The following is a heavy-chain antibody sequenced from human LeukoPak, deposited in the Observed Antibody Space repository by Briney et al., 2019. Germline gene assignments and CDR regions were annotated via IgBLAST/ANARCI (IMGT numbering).Heavy chain of an antibody. D-gene: IGHD1-26*01. V-gene: IGHV3-48*02. Sequence: PGGSLRLSCAASGFTFSSYSMTWVRQAPGKGLEWVSCISSSSSTIYYADSVKGRFTISRDNAKNSLYLQMNSLRDEDTAVYYCARDLRGVGANWFDPWGQGTLVTVSS. CDR3: ARDLRGVGANWFDP. CDR2: ISSSSSTI. CDR1: GFTFSSYS. J-gene: IGHJ5*02.